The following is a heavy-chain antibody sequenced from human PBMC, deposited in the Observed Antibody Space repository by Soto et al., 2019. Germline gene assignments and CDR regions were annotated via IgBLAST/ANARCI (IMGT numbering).Heavy chain of an antibody. Sequence: GGSLRLSCAASGFTFSSYSMNWVRQAPGKGLEWVSYISSSSSTIYYADSVKGRFTISRDNAKNSLYLQMNSLRDEDTAVYYCARDQIRFGRGYYYGMDVWGQGTTVTVSS. D-gene: IGHD3-10*01. V-gene: IGHV3-48*02. CDR3: ARDQIRFGRGYYYGMDV. CDR2: ISSSSSTI. J-gene: IGHJ6*02. CDR1: GFTFSSYS.